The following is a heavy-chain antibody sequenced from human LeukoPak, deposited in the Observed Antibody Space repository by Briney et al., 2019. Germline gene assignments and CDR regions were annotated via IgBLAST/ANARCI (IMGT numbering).Heavy chain of an antibody. J-gene: IGHJ3*02. Sequence: TSETLSLTCAVYGGSFSGYYWSWIRQPPGKGLEWIGEINHSGSTNYNPSLKSRVTISVDTSKNQFSLKLSSVTAADTAVYYCARGCGLFGTCRAFDIRGQGTMVTVSS. CDR2: INHSGST. D-gene: IGHD3-10*01. CDR1: GGSFSGYY. CDR3: ARGCGLFGTCRAFDI. V-gene: IGHV4-34*01.